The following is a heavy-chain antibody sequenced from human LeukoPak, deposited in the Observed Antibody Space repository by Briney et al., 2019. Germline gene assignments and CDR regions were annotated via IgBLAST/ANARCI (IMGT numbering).Heavy chain of an antibody. D-gene: IGHD3-10*01. CDR1: GYPISGSNW. CDR3: ARNMGDGSGIIDY. V-gene: IGHV4-28*05. Sequence: SDTLSLTCAVSGYPISGSNWWGWIRQPPGKGLEWIGYIYYSGSIYYNPSLKSRVTMSVDTSKNQFSLKLSSVTAVDTAVYYCARNMGDGSGIIDYWGQGTLVTVSS. CDR2: IYYSGSI. J-gene: IGHJ4*02.